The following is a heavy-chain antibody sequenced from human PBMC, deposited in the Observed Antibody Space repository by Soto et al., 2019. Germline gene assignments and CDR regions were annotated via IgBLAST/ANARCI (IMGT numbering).Heavy chain of an antibody. Sequence: ASVKVSCKASGYTFTGYYMHWVRQAPGQGLEWMGWINPNSGGTNYAQKFQGWVTMTRDTSISTAYMELSRLRSDDTAVYYCAREGGGYCSGGSCYQVDYGMDVWGQGTTLTVSS. CDR3: AREGGGYCSGGSCYQVDYGMDV. V-gene: IGHV1-2*04. CDR1: GYTFTGYY. CDR2: INPNSGGT. J-gene: IGHJ6*02. D-gene: IGHD2-15*01.